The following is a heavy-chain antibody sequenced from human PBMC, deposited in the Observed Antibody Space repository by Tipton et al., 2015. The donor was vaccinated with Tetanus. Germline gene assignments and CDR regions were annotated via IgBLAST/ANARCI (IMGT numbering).Heavy chain of an antibody. V-gene: IGHV4-4*07. Sequence: TLSLTCTVSGGSISDYYWSWIRQPVGKRLEWIGRIHSGGSTTYNPSLKSRVTMAVDMSKNQVSLTVTSVTAADTAVYHCARRGANWFFDLWGRGTLVTVSS. CDR2: IHSGGST. CDR3: ARRGANWFFDL. D-gene: IGHD3-10*01. CDR1: GGSISDYY. J-gene: IGHJ2*01.